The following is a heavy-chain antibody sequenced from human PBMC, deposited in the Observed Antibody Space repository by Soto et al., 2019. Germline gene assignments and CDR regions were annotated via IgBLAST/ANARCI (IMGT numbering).Heavy chain of an antibody. CDR3: AKDHHNWNDEHYYYYMDV. J-gene: IGHJ6*03. V-gene: IGHV3-30*18. D-gene: IGHD1-20*01. CDR2: ISYDGSNK. Sequence: GGSLRLSCAASGFTFSSYGMHWVRQAPGKGLEWVAVISYDGSNKYYADSVKGRFTISRDNSKNTLYLQMNSLRAEDTAVYYCAKDHHNWNDEHYYYYMDVWGKGTTVTVSS. CDR1: GFTFSSYG.